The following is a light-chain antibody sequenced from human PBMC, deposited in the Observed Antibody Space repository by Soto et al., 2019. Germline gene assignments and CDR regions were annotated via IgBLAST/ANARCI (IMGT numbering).Light chain of an antibody. CDR2: EVT. Sequence: QSALTQPASVSGSPGQSITISCTGTASDVGGYNSVSWYQHLPGKAPKLMIYEVTKRPSGVPDRFSGSKSGNTASLTVSGLQAEDEADYYCSSYAGSNNFVFGTGTKLTVL. J-gene: IGLJ1*01. CDR3: SSYAGSNNFV. V-gene: IGLV2-8*01. CDR1: ASDVGGYNS.